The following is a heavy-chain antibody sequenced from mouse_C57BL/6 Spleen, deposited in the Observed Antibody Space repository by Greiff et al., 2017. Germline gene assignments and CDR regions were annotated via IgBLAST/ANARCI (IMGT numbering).Heavy chain of an antibody. CDR1: GYTFTSYW. J-gene: IGHJ3*01. D-gene: IGHD2-5*01. V-gene: IGHV1-69*01. Sequence: QVQLQQPGAELVMPGASVKLSCKASGYTFTSYWMHWVKQRPGQGLEWIGEIDPSDSYTNYNHKFKGKSTLTVDKSSSTAYMQLSSLTSEDSAVYYCARSTSNSEGFAYWGQGTLVTVSA. CDR2: IDPSDSYT. CDR3: ARSTSNSEGFAY.